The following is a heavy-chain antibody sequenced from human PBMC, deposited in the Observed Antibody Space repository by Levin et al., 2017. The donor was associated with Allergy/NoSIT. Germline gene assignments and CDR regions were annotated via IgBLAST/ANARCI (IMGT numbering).Heavy chain of an antibody. CDR2: IKQDGSEK. Sequence: GESLKISCAASGFTFNNYWMSWVRQAPGKGLEWVTNIKQDGSEKYYVDSVKGRFTISRDNTKNSLYLQMNSLRAEDTAVYYCARSRFTVTPFDYWGQGTLVTVSS. V-gene: IGHV3-7*03. CDR1: GFTFNNYW. CDR3: ARSRFTVTPFDY. D-gene: IGHD4-17*01. J-gene: IGHJ4*02.